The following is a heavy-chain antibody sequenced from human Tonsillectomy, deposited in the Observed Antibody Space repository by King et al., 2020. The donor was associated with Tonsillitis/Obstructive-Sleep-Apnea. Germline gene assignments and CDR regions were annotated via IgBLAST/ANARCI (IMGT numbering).Heavy chain of an antibody. CDR1: GYTFTSYY. CDR2: INPSGGST. D-gene: IGHD3-22*01. CDR3: ARDYYDSSGYYYVRGYYYYYMDV. Sequence: VQLVQSGAEVKKPGASVKVSCKASGYTFTSYYMHWVRQAPGQGLEWMGIINPSGGSTTYAQKFQGRVTMTRDTSTSTVYMELSSLRSEDTAVYYCARDYYDSSGYYYVRGYYYYYMDVWGKGTTVTVSS. V-gene: IGHV1-46*01. J-gene: IGHJ6*03.